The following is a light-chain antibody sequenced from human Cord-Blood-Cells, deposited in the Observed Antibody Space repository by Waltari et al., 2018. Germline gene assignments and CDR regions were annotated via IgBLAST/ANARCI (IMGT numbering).Light chain of an antibody. CDR3: QKSYSTPLT. V-gene: IGKV1-39*01. J-gene: IGKJ4*01. CDR2: AAS. Sequence: DIQMTPSPSSLSASVGDRVTITCRASKSICSYLNWYQQKPGKVPNLLIYAASSLHSGVRSRFSGSGSGTDFTLTISSLQPEDFATYYCQKSYSTPLTFGGGTKVEIK. CDR1: KSICSY.